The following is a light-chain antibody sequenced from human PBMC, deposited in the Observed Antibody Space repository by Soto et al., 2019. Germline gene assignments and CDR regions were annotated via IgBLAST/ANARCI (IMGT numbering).Light chain of an antibody. CDR2: WAS. CDR1: QSVLYSSNNKNY. Sequence: DIVMTQSPDSLAVSLGERATINCKSSQSVLYSSNNKNYLAWYQQKPGQPPKLLIYWASTRESGVPDRFSGTGSGTDLTLTISSLQAEDVAVYHCQQYYSTPPTFGGGTKVEIK. CDR3: QQYYSTPPT. J-gene: IGKJ4*01. V-gene: IGKV4-1*01.